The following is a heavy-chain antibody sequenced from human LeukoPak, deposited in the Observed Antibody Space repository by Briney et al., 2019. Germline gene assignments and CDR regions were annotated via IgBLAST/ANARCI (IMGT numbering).Heavy chain of an antibody. D-gene: IGHD4-11*01. J-gene: IGHJ3*01. V-gene: IGHV3-23*01. Sequence: GGSLKLSCVASGFTFSNYVMNWVRQAPGKGLECVSSISGSGTSTYYADSVKGRFTSSRDNSKNTLYLQMNSLRAEDTAIYYCANEYSKGDVWGQGTTVTVSS. CDR1: GFTFSNYV. CDR3: ANEYSKGDV. CDR2: ISGSGTST.